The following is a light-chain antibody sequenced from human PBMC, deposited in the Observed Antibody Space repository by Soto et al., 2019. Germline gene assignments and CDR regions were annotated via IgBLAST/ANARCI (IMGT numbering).Light chain of an antibody. CDR1: DSDVGAYNS. V-gene: IGLV2-23*01. Sequence: QFALAQPASVSGSPGQSITISCTGTDSDVGAYNSVSWYQQHPHKAPRLIIYKGTRRPSGISYRFSGSTSGNAASLTISALQADDEADYFCCSSAPESTYVFGTGTKV. J-gene: IGLJ1*01. CDR2: KGT. CDR3: CSSAPESTYV.